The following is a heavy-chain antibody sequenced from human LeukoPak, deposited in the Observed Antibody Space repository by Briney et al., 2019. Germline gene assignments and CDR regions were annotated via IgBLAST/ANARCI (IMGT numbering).Heavy chain of an antibody. CDR2: IYYSGST. V-gene: IGHV4-59*08. CDR1: GGSISSYY. J-gene: IGHJ3*02. D-gene: IGHD1-26*01. CDR3: ANQYGSHAFDI. Sequence: PSETLSLTCTVSGGSISSYYWSWIRQPPGKGLEWIGYIYYSGSTNYNPSLKSRVTISVDTSKNQFSLKLSSVTAADTAVYYCANQYGSHAFDIWGQGTMVTVSS.